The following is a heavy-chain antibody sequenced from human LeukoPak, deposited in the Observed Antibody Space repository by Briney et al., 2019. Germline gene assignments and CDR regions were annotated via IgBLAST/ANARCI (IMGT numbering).Heavy chain of an antibody. D-gene: IGHD3-10*01. CDR2: INNIGST. Sequence: SETLSLTCAVYGGSFSGYYWSWIRQPPGKGLEWIGEINNIGSTNYNPSLKSRVAISLDTSKNQFSLKLSSVTAADTAVYYCARGRQLLWFGTQGNYYYYMDVWGKGTTVTVSS. V-gene: IGHV4-34*01. CDR3: ARGRQLLWFGTQGNYYYYMDV. CDR1: GGSFSGYY. J-gene: IGHJ6*03.